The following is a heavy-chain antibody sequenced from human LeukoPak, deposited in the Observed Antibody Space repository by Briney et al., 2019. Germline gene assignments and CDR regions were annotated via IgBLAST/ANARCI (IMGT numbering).Heavy chain of an antibody. CDR2: ISASAGST. CDR1: GFTFSSYW. CDR3: AKKESTVTTFFEN. Sequence: PGGSLRLSCAASGFTFSSYWMHWVRQAPGKGLEWVSDISASAGSTFYADSVKGRFTISRDNSKNTLYVQMNSLRAEDTAVYYCAKKESTVTTFFENWGQGTLVTVSS. D-gene: IGHD4-17*01. V-gene: IGHV3-23*01. J-gene: IGHJ4*02.